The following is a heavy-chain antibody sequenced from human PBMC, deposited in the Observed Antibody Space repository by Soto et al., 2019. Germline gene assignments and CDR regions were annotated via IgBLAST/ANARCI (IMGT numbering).Heavy chain of an antibody. J-gene: IGHJ4*02. CDR3: ARIGAGGWDIPFDV. CDR1: GFTFSSYE. V-gene: IGHV3-48*03. CDR2: ISDSGHTI. D-gene: IGHD6-19*01. Sequence: EVQLVESGGRLVQPGESLRLSCAASGFTFSSYEMTWVRQAPGTGLEWISYISDSGHTIHYADSVKGRFTISRDSAESSLYLQMDSMRAADTGVYYCARIGAGGWDIPFDVCGQGTLVTVSS.